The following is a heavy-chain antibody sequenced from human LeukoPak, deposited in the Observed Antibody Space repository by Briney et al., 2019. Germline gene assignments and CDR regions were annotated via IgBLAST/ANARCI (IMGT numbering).Heavy chain of an antibody. Sequence: SETLSLTCAVSGGSISSSNWWSWVRQPPGKGLEWIGEIYHSGSTYYNPSLKSRATISVDTSKNQLSLKLSSVTAADTAVYYCARYCGGDCNDAFDIWGQGTMVTVSS. V-gene: IGHV4-4*02. CDR3: ARYCGGDCNDAFDI. CDR2: IYHSGST. CDR1: GGSISSSNW. D-gene: IGHD2-21*02. J-gene: IGHJ3*02.